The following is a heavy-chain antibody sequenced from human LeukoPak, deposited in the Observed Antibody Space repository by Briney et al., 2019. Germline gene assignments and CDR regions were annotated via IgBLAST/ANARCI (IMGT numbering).Heavy chain of an antibody. CDR3: ARDSSGYSYGLTFDAFDI. V-gene: IGHV3-21*01. D-gene: IGHD5-18*01. J-gene: IGHJ3*02. Sequence: GGSLRLSCAASGFTFSSYSMKWVRQAPGKGLEWVSSISSSSSYIYYADSVKGRFTISRDDAKNLLYLQMNSLRAEDTAVYYCARDSSGYSYGLTFDAFDIWGQGTMVTVSS. CDR1: GFTFSSYS. CDR2: ISSSSSYI.